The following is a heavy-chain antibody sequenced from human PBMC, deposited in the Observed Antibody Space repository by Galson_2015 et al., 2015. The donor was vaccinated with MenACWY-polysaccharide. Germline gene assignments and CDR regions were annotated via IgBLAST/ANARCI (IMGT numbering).Heavy chain of an antibody. CDR3: ARDEGSGWLGPYFYED. CDR1: GFTFSSHW. D-gene: IGHD6-19*01. Sequence: SLRLSCAAYGFTFSSHWMTWVRQAPGKGLEWVATIKQDGSEKYYVDSVKGRFTISRDNAKNSLYLQMNSLRADDTAVYYCARDEGSGWLGPYFYEDWGQGTLVTVSS. V-gene: IGHV3-7*01. J-gene: IGHJ4*02. CDR2: IKQDGSEK.